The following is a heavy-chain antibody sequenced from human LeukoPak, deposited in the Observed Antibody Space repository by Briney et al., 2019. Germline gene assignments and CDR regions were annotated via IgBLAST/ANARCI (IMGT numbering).Heavy chain of an antibody. D-gene: IGHD3-10*01. J-gene: IGHJ4*02. V-gene: IGHV2-5*08. CDR1: GGSISSYYW. Sequence: TLFLTCTVSGGSISSYYWSWIRQPPGKALEWLALIYWDDDKRYSPSLKSRLTITKDTSKNQVVLTMTNMDPVDTATYYCAHTLWFAEGDYWGQGTLVTVSS. CDR2: IYWDDDK. CDR3: AHTLWFAEGDY.